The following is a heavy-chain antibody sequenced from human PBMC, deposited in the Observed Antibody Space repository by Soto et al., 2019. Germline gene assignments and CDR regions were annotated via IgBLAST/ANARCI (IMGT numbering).Heavy chain of an antibody. V-gene: IGHV3-23*01. Sequence: PGGSLRLSFKALGFAFGGYGMNWVRQAPGKGLEWVSAISRLGGSTYHADPVTGRFTISSDNSKTTLYLQMNSLRAEDTAVYYCAKNPESDGYNPDAFDIWGPGTMVTVSS. CDR3: AKNPESDGYNPDAFDI. CDR1: GFAFGGYG. J-gene: IGHJ3*02. CDR2: ISRLGGST. D-gene: IGHD2-21*01.